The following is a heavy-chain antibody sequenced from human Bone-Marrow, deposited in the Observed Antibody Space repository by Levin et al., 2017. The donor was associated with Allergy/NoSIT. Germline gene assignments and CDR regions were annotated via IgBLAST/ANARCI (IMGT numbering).Heavy chain of an antibody. D-gene: IGHD2-15*01. V-gene: IGHV4-30-4*01. J-gene: IGHJ4*02. CDR3: GRIDSSGLLYYFDH. CDR2: IYYSGTA. CDR1: GDSITSGDYF. Sequence: SCTVSGDSITSGDYFWGWIRQPPGMGLQWIAYIYYSGTAYYNPSLKSRLSMSLDTSKTQFSLRLTSVSAADTAVYFCGRIDSSGLLYYFDHWGQGILVTVSS.